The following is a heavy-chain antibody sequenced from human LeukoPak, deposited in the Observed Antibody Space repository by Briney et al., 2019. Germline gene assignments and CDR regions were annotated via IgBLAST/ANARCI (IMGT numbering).Heavy chain of an antibody. CDR3: AKESFYYDTTGYKAYYFDY. Sequence: PGGSLRLSCAASGFTFRTYAMSWVRQAPGKGLEWVSGISGRGVNIYNADSVKGRFTISRDISRTTLYLQMNSLRAEDTAVYYCAKESFYYDTTGYKAYYFDYWGQGTLVTVSS. J-gene: IGHJ4*02. CDR1: GFTFRTYA. CDR2: ISGRGVNI. D-gene: IGHD3-22*01. V-gene: IGHV3-23*01.